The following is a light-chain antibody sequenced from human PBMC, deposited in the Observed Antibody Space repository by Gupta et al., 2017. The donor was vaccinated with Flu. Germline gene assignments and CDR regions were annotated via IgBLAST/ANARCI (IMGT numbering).Light chain of an antibody. CDR1: QSISSH. CDR3: QQSYNTPLT. J-gene: IGKJ5*01. CDR2: AAS. Sequence: VGDRVTITCRASQSISSHLNWYQQKPGKAPNLLIYAASNLQGGIPSRFSGSGSGTDFTLTISSLEPEDFATYYCQQSYNTPLTFGQGTRLEIK. V-gene: IGKV1-39*01.